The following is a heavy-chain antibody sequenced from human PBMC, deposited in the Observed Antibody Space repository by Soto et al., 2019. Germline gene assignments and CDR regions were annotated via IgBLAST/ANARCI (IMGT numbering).Heavy chain of an antibody. D-gene: IGHD4-17*01. CDR1: GGTFSSYA. CDR2: IIPIFGTA. CDR3: ASPYYGDCVNGFDY. J-gene: IGHJ4*02. V-gene: IGHV1-69*12. Sequence: QVQLVQSGAEVKKPGSSVKVSCKASGGTFSSYAISWVRQAPGQGLEWMGGIIPIFGTANYAQKFQGRVTITADESTGTAYMELSSLRSEDTAVYYCASPYYGDCVNGFDYWGQGTLVTVSS.